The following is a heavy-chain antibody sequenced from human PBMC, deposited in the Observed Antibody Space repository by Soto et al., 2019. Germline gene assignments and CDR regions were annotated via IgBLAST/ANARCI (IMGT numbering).Heavy chain of an antibody. D-gene: IGHD3-3*01. CDR2: IYYSGST. CDR1: GGSISSGDYY. Sequence: QVQLQESGPGLVKPSQTLSLTCTVSGGSISSGDYYWSWIRQPPGKGLEWIGYIYYSGSTYYNPSLKRRVTISVDTSKNQFSLKLSSVTAADTAVYYCAKEPVSITIFGVNGMDVWGQGTTFTVSS. J-gene: IGHJ6*02. CDR3: AKEPVSITIFGVNGMDV. V-gene: IGHV4-30-4*01.